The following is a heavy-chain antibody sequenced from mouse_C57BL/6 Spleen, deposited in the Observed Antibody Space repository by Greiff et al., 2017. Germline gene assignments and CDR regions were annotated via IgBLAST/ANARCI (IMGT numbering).Heavy chain of an antibody. D-gene: IGHD2-4*01. Sequence: EVQLVESGGGLVKPGGSLKLSCAASGFTFSSYAMSWVRQTPEKRLEWVATISDGGSYTDYPDNVKGRFTISRDNANNNLYLQMSHLKSEDTAMYYCARSGDDYDDGYAMDYWGQGTSVTVSS. CDR2: ISDGGSYT. J-gene: IGHJ4*01. V-gene: IGHV5-4*01. CDR3: ARSGDDYDDGYAMDY. CDR1: GFTFSSYA.